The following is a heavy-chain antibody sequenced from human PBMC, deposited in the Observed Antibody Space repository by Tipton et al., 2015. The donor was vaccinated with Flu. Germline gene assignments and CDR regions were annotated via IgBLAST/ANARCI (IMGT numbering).Heavy chain of an antibody. CDR1: GYTFTSYD. D-gene: IGHD2-2*03. CDR2: MNPNSGNT. CDR3: ARGLLDIVVVPAGIYYYYYYMDV. J-gene: IGHJ6*03. V-gene: IGHV1-8*01. Sequence: QLVQSGPEVKKPGASVKVSCKASGYTFTSYDINWVRQATGQGLEWMGWMNPNSGNTGYVQKFQGRVAMTRNTSISTAYMELSSLRSEDTAVYYCARGLLDIVVVPAGIYYYYYYMDVWGKGTTVTVSS.